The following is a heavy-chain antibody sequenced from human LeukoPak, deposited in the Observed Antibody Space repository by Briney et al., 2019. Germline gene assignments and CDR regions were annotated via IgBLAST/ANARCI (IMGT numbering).Heavy chain of an antibody. CDR2: IIPIFRTT. V-gene: IGHV1-69*05. CDR3: AKDDGSATMGFDS. D-gene: IGHD1-26*01. Sequence: WASVKVSCKASGYTFTSYGISWVRQAPGQGLERMGGIIPIFRTTNYAEQFQGRVTITTDESTNTAYLDLSSLRSEDTAVYYCAKDDGSATMGFDSWGQGTLVSVSS. J-gene: IGHJ5*01. CDR1: GYTFTSYG.